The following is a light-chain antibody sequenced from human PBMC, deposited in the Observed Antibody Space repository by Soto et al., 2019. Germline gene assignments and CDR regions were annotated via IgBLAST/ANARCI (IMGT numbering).Light chain of an antibody. Sequence: EIVLTQSPGTLSLSPGERATLSCRASQSVNTYLAWYQQKPGQAPRLLIYDASNRATGIPARFSGSGSGTEFTLTISSLESEDFAVYYCQQYGSWPRTFGQGTKVHI. V-gene: IGKV3-15*01. CDR1: QSVNTY. J-gene: IGKJ1*01. CDR3: QQYGSWPRT. CDR2: DAS.